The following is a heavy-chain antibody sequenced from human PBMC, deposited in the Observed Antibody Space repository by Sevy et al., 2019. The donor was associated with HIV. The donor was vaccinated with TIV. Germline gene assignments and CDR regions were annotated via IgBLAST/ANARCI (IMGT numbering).Heavy chain of an antibody. Sequence: ASVKVSCKVSGYTLTELSMHWVRQAPGKGLEWMGSFDPEDGETIYQQKFQGRVTLTEDTSTDTAYMELSSLRSEDTAVYYCARGTAALYGMDVWGQGTTVTVSS. J-gene: IGHJ6*02. V-gene: IGHV1-24*01. D-gene: IGHD2-2*01. CDR1: GYTLTELS. CDR3: ARGTAALYGMDV. CDR2: FDPEDGET.